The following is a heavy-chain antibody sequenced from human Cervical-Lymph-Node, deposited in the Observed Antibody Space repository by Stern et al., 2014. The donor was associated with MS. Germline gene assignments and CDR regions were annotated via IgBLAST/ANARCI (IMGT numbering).Heavy chain of an antibody. V-gene: IGHV1-24*01. CDR3: ATDYNY. CDR1: GSTLTDFF. J-gene: IGHJ4*02. CDR2: FDPEDGET. Sequence: VQLVQSGAEVKKPGASVKVSCKVSGSTLTDFFMHWVRQPPGQGLEWMGGFDPEDGETIYAQNFQGRVTMTEDTSTDTAYRELSSVRSDDTAVYYCATDYNYWGQGTLVTVSS. D-gene: IGHD3-10*01.